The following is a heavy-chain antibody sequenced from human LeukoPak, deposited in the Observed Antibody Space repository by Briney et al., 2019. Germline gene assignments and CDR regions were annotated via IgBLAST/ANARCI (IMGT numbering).Heavy chain of an antibody. Sequence: PGGSLRLSCAASGFTFSSYEMNWVRQAPGRGLEWVSYISSSASTIYYADSLSVRLTSSRDNAKNSLYLQMNSLRAEDTAVYYCAELGITMIGGVWGKGTTVTISS. CDR2: ISSSASTI. V-gene: IGHV3-48*03. D-gene: IGHD3-10*02. CDR3: AELGITMIGGV. CDR1: GFTFSSYE. J-gene: IGHJ6*04.